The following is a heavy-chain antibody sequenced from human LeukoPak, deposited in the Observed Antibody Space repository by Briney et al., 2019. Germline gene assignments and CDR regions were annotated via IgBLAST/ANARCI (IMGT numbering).Heavy chain of an antibody. D-gene: IGHD3-22*01. V-gene: IGHV4-59*08. CDR3: ARLPNYYDSSAFYVD. Sequence: PETLSLTCTVSGGSIGIYYWSWIRQPPGKGLEWIGQIYYSGSTNYNPSLKSRVTISLDTSKNQFSLTLNSVTAADTAVYYCARLPNYYDSSAFYVDWGQGTLVTVSS. J-gene: IGHJ4*02. CDR2: IYYSGST. CDR1: GGSIGIYY.